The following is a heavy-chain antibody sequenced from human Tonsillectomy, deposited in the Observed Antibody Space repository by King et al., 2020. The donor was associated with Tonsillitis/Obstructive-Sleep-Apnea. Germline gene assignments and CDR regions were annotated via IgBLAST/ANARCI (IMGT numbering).Heavy chain of an antibody. Sequence: QLQESGPGLVKPSQTLSLTCTVSGGSISSGGYYWSWIRQHPGKGLEWIGYIYYSGSTYYNPSLKSRVTISVDTSKNQFSLKLSSVTAADTAVYYCAREYSNYARTYYGMDVWGQGTTVTVSS. J-gene: IGHJ6*02. V-gene: IGHV4-31*03. CDR3: AREYSNYARTYYGMDV. CDR1: GGSISSGGYY. CDR2: IYYSGST. D-gene: IGHD4-11*01.